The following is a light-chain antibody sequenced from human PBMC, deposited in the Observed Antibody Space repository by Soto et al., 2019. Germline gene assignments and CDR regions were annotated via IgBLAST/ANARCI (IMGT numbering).Light chain of an antibody. J-gene: IGKJ2*01. CDR2: DAS. Sequence: EIVLTQSPATQSLSPGERATLACRASQSVSSYLAWYQQKPGQAPRLLIYDASNRATGIPARFSGSGSGTDFTLTISSLDPEDFAVYYCQRSSNWPRLMYTFGQGTKLEIK. CDR3: QRSSNWPRLMYT. V-gene: IGKV3-11*01. CDR1: QSVSSY.